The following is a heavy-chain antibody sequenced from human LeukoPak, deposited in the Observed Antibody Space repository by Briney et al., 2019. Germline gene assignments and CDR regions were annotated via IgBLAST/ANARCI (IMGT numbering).Heavy chain of an antibody. CDR3: ATVLRYFVWPRAPKTHDAFDI. J-gene: IGHJ3*02. Sequence: GGSLRLSCAASGFTFSSYWMSWVRQAPGKGLEWVANIKQDGSEKYYVDSVKGRFTISRDNAKNSLYLQMNSLRAEDTAVYYCATVLRYFVWPRAPKTHDAFDIWGQGTMVTVSS. V-gene: IGHV3-7*01. D-gene: IGHD3-9*01. CDR2: IKQDGSEK. CDR1: GFTFSSYW.